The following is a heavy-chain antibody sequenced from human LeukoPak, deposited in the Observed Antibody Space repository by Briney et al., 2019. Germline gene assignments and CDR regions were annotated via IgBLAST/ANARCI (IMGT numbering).Heavy chain of an antibody. CDR3: ARDGRSSSSALDY. J-gene: IGHJ4*02. CDR1: GFTVSSNY. Sequence: GGSLRLSCAASGFTVSSNYMSWVRQAPGKGLEWVSVIYSGGSTYYADSVKGRFTISRDNSKNTLYLQMNSLRAEDTAVYYCARDGRSSSSALDYWGQGTLVTVS. V-gene: IGHV3-53*01. CDR2: IYSGGST. D-gene: IGHD6-13*01.